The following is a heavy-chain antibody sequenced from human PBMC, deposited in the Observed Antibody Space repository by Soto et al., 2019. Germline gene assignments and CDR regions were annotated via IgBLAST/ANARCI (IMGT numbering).Heavy chain of an antibody. J-gene: IGHJ6*01. Sequence: QVQLQESGPGLVKPSQTLSLTCTVSGGSITSVSYYWSWIRQLPGKGLEWIGYIYYSGSTYYNPSLKSRVTISVDTSKNQFSLKLNSVTAADTAVYYCATRTDYYYGSGSLGGMDVW. V-gene: IGHV4-31*03. CDR3: ATRTDYYYGSGSLGGMDV. CDR1: GGSITSVSYY. CDR2: IYYSGST. D-gene: IGHD3-10*01.